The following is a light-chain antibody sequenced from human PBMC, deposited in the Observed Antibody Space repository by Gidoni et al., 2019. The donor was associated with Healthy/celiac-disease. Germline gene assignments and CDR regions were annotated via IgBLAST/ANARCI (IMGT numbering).Light chain of an antibody. CDR1: QSISSW. V-gene: IGKV1-5*03. Sequence: DIQMTQSPSPLSASVGDRVTLNFRASQSISSWLAWYQQKPGKAPKLLIYTASSLDRGFPSRYSVSGRGTELTLTISIRQPDDFETYYCQQHNSYSPEWTFGQGTKVEIK. CDR3: QQHNSYSPEWT. CDR2: TAS. J-gene: IGKJ1*01.